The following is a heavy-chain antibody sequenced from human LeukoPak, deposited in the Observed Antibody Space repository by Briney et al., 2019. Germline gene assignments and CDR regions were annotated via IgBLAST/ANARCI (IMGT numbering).Heavy chain of an antibody. V-gene: IGHV4-59*08. D-gene: IGHD1-26*01. CDR2: IYYSGST. Sequence: KPSETLSLTCTVSGGSISSYYWSWIRQPPGKGLEWIGYIYYSGSTNYNPSLKSRVTISVDTSKNQFSLKLSSVTAADTAVYYCARLVGAPTWGQGTLVTVSS. J-gene: IGHJ4*02. CDR3: ARLVGAPT. CDR1: GGSISSYY.